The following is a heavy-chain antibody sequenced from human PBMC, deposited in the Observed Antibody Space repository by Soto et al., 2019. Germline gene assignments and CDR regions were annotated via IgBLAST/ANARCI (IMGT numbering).Heavy chain of an antibody. CDR2: IYFTGST. J-gene: IGHJ5*02. Sequence: PSETLSLTCTVSGGAVSSGTYHWSWIRQPPGKGLEWIGHIYFTGSTNYNPSLKSRVTMSLDTSRNQFSLKLSSVTAADTAVYYCTRGPPRVQWFDPWGLGTLVTVSS. CDR1: GGAVSSGTYH. CDR3: TRGPPRVQWFDP. V-gene: IGHV4-61*01.